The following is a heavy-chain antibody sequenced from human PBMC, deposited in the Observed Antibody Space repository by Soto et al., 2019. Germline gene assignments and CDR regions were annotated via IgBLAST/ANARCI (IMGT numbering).Heavy chain of an antibody. Sequence: SETLSLTCTVSGGSISTYYWSWIRQPPGKGLEWIGYIYYSGSTNYNPSLKSRVTISVDTSKNQFSLKLSSVTAADTAVYYCARSTYYDFWSGYFSQRSWFDPWGQGTLVTVSS. CDR2: IYYSGST. CDR1: GGSISTYY. V-gene: IGHV4-59*01. J-gene: IGHJ5*02. D-gene: IGHD3-3*01. CDR3: ARSTYYDFWSGYFSQRSWFDP.